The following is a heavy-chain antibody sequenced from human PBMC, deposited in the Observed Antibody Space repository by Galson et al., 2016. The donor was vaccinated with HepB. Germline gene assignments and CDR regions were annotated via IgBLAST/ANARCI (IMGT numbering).Heavy chain of an antibody. CDR2: IYWDDDK. Sequence: PALVKPTQTLTLTCTFSGFSLNTRGMGVGWIRQPPGKALEWLALIYWDDDKRFSPSLKNRLTITKDTSKNQVVLTVANMNPVDTGTYFCARTMWVQVTFDNGGQGTLVTGSS. D-gene: IGHD1-1*01. J-gene: IGHJ4*02. CDR1: GFSLNTRGMG. V-gene: IGHV2-5*02. CDR3: ARTMWVQVTFDN.